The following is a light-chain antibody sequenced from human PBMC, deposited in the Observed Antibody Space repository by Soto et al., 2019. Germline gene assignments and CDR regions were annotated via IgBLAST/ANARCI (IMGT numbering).Light chain of an antibody. Sequence: EIVMTQSPATLSVSPGERATLSCRASQDININLAWYQQKAGQAPRLLIYSASTRAAGIPDRFSGTRYGTDFNLTISSLEPEDFAVYYCQQRSNWLTFGGGTKVDIK. CDR3: QQRSNWLT. CDR2: SAS. V-gene: IGKV3-15*01. CDR1: QDININ. J-gene: IGKJ4*01.